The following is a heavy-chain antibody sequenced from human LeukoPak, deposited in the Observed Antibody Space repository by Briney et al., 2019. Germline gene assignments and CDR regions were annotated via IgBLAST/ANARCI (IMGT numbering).Heavy chain of an antibody. CDR3: ARKERFWSGYYFFDY. D-gene: IGHD3-3*01. V-gene: IGHV1-18*01. CDR2: ISAYNGNT. CDR1: GYTFTSYG. Sequence: GASVKVSCKASGYTFTSYGISWVRQAPGQGLEWIGWISAYNGNTNYAQKLQGRVTMTTDTSTSTAYMELRSLRSDDTAVYYCARKERFWSGYYFFDYWGQGTLVTVSS. J-gene: IGHJ4*02.